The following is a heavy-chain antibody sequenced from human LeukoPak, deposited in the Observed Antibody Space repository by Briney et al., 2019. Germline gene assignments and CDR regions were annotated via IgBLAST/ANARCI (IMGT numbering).Heavy chain of an antibody. CDR1: GFTFSSYA. D-gene: IGHD2-15*01. J-gene: IGHJ4*02. Sequence: GGSLRLSCAASGFTFSSYAMHWVRQAPGKGLEWVAVISYDGSTKYYADSVKGRFTISRDYSKNTLYLQMNSLRAEDTAVYYCAREYCSGGSCYYYYFDYWGQGTLVTVSS. CDR2: ISYDGSTK. V-gene: IGHV3-30*04. CDR3: AREYCSGGSCYYYYFDY.